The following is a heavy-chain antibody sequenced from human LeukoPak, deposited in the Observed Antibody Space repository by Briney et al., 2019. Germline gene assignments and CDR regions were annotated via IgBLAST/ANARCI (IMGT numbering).Heavy chain of an antibody. CDR1: AGSISNYY. Sequence: PSETLSLTCTVSAGSISNYYWSWIRQPPGNGLEWIGYISYSGSTNYNPSLKSRVTISVDTSKNQFSLKLSSVTAADTAVYYCARLGPAAGSSFDYWGQGTLVTVSS. CDR3: ARLGPAAGSSFDY. D-gene: IGHD6-13*01. V-gene: IGHV4-59*08. CDR2: ISYSGST. J-gene: IGHJ4*02.